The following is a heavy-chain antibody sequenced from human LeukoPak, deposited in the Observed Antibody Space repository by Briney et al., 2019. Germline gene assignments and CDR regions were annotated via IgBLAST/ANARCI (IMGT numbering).Heavy chain of an antibody. CDR3: ARREHYTVTTDWYFDL. CDR2: IIPIFGTA. CDR1: GGTFSSYA. J-gene: IGHJ2*01. V-gene: IGHV1-69*13. D-gene: IGHD4-17*01. Sequence: ASVKVSCKASGGTFSSYAISWVRQAPGQGLEWMGGIIPIFGTANYAQKFQGRVTITADESTSTAYMELSSLRSEDTAVYYCARREHYTVTTDWYFDLWGRGTLVTVSS.